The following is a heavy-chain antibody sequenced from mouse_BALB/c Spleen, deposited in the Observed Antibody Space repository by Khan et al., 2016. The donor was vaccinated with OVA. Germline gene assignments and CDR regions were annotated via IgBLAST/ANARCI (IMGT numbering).Heavy chain of an antibody. CDR3: ARRTTEYALDY. CDR1: GYTFTSHT. D-gene: IGHD2-14*01. J-gene: IGHJ4*01. CDR2: INPRSG. V-gene: IGHV1-4*01. Sequence: VQLQQSGAELARPGASVKMSCKASGYTFTSHTMHWIKQRPGQGLEWIGYINPRSGYNQKLNDKATLTADISSSTAYMQLSSLTSEDSEVYSWARRTTEYALDYWGQGTSVTVSS.